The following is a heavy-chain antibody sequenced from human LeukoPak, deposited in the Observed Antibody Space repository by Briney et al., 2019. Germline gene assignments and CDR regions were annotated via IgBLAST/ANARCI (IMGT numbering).Heavy chain of an antibody. Sequence: PGGSLRLSCAASGFTFSSSAMSWVRQAPGKGLEWVAAISDTGRLSYCADSVNGRFTISRDNSKNTLSLQMNSLRAEDTAVYYCAKDQGYLGDNWYGFWDYWGPGTLVTVSS. V-gene: IGHV3-23*01. D-gene: IGHD5-24*01. CDR1: GFTFSSSA. CDR3: AKDQGYLGDNWYGFWDY. CDR2: ISDTGRLS. J-gene: IGHJ4*02.